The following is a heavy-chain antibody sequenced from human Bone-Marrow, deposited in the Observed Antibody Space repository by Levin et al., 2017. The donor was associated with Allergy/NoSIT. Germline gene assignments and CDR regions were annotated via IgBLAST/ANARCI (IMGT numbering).Heavy chain of an antibody. CDR1: GFSFRTYA. V-gene: IGHV3-30*04. Sequence: PGGSLRLSCAASGFSFRTYAMHWVRQAPGKGLEWVAVISYDGREKYDADSVKGRFTISRDNSKNTLYLQMNSLKTEDTAVYYCARGAPESSGYYSAFDIWGQGTMVTVSS. CDR2: ISYDGREK. J-gene: IGHJ3*02. D-gene: IGHD3-22*01. CDR3: ARGAPESSGYYSAFDI.